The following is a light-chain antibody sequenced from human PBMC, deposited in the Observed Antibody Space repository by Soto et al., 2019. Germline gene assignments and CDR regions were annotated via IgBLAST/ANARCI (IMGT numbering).Light chain of an antibody. CDR1: SSDVGGYNY. CDR2: DVS. J-gene: IGLJ3*02. CDR3: AAWDGSLSGWV. Sequence: QSALTQPRSVSGSPGQSVTISCTGTSSDVGGYNYVSWYQQHPGKAPKLMIYDVSKRPSGVPDRFSGSKSGNTASLTISGLQAEDEADYFCAAWDGSLSGWVFGGGTKVTVL. V-gene: IGLV2-11*01.